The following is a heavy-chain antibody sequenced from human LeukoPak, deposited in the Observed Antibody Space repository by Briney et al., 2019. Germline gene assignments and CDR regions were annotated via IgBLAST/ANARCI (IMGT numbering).Heavy chain of an antibody. Sequence: GGSLRLSCAASGFTFSSHWMHWVPQAPGKGLVWVTRISSDGRSTSYADSVKGRFTISRDNAKNTLYLQMSSLRAEDTAMYYCARISLSGWVNDHWGQGTLVTVSS. CDR3: ARISLSGWVNDH. V-gene: IGHV3-74*01. J-gene: IGHJ4*02. CDR1: GFTFSSHW. CDR2: ISSDGRST. D-gene: IGHD6-19*01.